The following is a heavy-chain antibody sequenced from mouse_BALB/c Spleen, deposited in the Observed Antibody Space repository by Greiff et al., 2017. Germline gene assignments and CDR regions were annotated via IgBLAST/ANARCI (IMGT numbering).Heavy chain of an antibody. J-gene: IGHJ2*01. V-gene: IGHV2-6-6*01. CDR2: IWGDGST. CDR1: GFSLTNSG. Sequence: VKVEESGPGLVAPSQSLSITCTVSGFSLTNSGVHWVRQSPGKGLEWLGVIWGDGSTNYNSAFKSRLSISKDNSKSQVFLKMNSLQTDDTARYYCANENYFDYWGQGTTLTVSS. CDR3: ANENYFDY.